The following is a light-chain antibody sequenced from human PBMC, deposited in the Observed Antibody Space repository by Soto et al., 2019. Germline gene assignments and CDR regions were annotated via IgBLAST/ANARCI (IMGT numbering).Light chain of an antibody. V-gene: IGKV1-39*01. CDR1: QSISTY. CDR3: QQSSATPWT. Sequence: IQMTQSPSSVSASVGDRVTITCRASQSISTYLNWFQQKPGRAPKLLIYLTSTLQSGVPSRFSGSGSGTDFTLTISSLQPEDFATYYCQQSSATPWTFGQGTKV. CDR2: LTS. J-gene: IGKJ1*01.